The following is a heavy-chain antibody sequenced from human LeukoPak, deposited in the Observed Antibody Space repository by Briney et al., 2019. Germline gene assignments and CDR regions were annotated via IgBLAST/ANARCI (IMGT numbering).Heavy chain of an antibody. V-gene: IGHV4-4*07. CDR3: ARDPNAISNWFDP. J-gene: IGHJ5*02. Sequence: SETLSLTCTVSGGSISSYYWSWVRQPAGKGLEWIWRIYTSASTNYNPSLKSRVTMSVDTSKNQFSLKLSSVTDADTAVYYCARDPNAISNWFDPWGQGTLVIVSS. CDR1: GGSISSYY. D-gene: IGHD3-3*02. CDR2: IYTSAST.